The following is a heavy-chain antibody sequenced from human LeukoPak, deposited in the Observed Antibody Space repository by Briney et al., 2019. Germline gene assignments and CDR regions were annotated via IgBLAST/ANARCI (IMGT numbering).Heavy chain of an antibody. J-gene: IGHJ5*02. Sequence: GGSLRLSFAASGFTFISYAVRWVRHAPGKGLELVAVISYDGSNKYYADSVKGRFTISRDNSKNTLYLQMNSLRAEDTAVYYCARDEGYDFWSGYYHYNWFDPWGQGTLVTVSS. D-gene: IGHD3-3*01. CDR2: ISYDGSNK. CDR1: GFTFISYA. V-gene: IGHV3-30-3*01. CDR3: ARDEGYDFWSGYYHYNWFDP.